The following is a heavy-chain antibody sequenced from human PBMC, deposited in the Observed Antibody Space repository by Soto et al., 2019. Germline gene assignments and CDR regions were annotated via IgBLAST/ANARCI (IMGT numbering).Heavy chain of an antibody. CDR2: ISYDGSER. CDR3: TRGGVPYFDY. Sequence: XGSLRLSCGASGVTFSNDGMHWVRQAPGKGLEWVAVISYDGSERYYGDSVKGRFTISRDDSKNTLFLQMNSLRPEDTAVYYCTRGGVPYFDYWGQGTLVTVSS. CDR1: GVTFSNDG. J-gene: IGHJ4*02. V-gene: IGHV3-30-3*01.